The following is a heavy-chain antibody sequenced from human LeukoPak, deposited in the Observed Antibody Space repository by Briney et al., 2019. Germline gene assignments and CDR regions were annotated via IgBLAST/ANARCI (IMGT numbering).Heavy chain of an antibody. D-gene: IGHD6-13*01. V-gene: IGHV1-2*02. CDR2: INPNSGGT. Sequence: ASVKVSCKASGYTFTGYYMHWVRQAPGQGLEWMGWINPNSGGTNYAQKFQGRVTMTRDTSISTAYMELSRLRSDDTAVYYCARRGAAAAGSPEPYFDYWGQGTLVTVSS. CDR1: GYTFTGYY. J-gene: IGHJ4*02. CDR3: ARRGAAAAGSPEPYFDY.